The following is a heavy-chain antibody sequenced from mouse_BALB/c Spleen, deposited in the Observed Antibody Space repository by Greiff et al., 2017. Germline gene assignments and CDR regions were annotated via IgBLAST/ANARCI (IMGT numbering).Heavy chain of an antibody. V-gene: IGHV3-2*02. D-gene: IGHD1-1*01. CDR3: ARFDYYGYVDY. Sequence: DVQLQESGPGLVKPSQSLSLTCTVTGYSITSDYAWNWIRQFPGNKLEWMGYISYSGSTSYNPSLKSRISITRDTSKNQFFLQLNSVTTEDTATYYCARFDYYGYVDYWGQGTTLTVSS. J-gene: IGHJ2*01. CDR1: GYSITSDYA. CDR2: ISYSGST.